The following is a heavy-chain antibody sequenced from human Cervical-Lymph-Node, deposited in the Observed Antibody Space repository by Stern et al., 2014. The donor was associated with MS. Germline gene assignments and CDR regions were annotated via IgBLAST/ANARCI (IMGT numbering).Heavy chain of an antibody. CDR3: ARHQAGIAAD. Sequence: VHLVESGAEVKKPGSSVKVSCKASGDTFSSLDIGWVRQAPGQGPEWLGGTTPLFGTTHYAQNFQGRVTFSADDSTSTTYMELSSLRSEDTAVYYCARHQAGIAADWGQGTLVTVSS. CDR2: TTPLFGTT. D-gene: IGHD6-13*01. V-gene: IGHV1-69*01. CDR1: GDTFSSLD. J-gene: IGHJ4*02.